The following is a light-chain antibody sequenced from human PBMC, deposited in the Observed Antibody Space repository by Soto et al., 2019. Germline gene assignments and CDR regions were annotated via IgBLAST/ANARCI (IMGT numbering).Light chain of an antibody. J-gene: IGKJ1*01. CDR3: QQYNNWPSWT. CDR1: QNVNMN. Sequence: EIVVTQSPATLSVSPGERATLSCRASQNVNMNFAWYQQMPGQAPRLLIYGASTRATGIPARFSGSGSGTEFTLSISSLQSEDSAVYYCQQYNNWPSWTFGQGTKVEIK. V-gene: IGKV3-15*01. CDR2: GAS.